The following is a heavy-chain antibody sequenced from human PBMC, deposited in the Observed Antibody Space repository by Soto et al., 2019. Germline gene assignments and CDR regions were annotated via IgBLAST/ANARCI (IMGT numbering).Heavy chain of an antibody. J-gene: IGHJ6*03. CDR1: GFTFSDYY. CDR2: ISSSGSTI. CDR3: ARENNWQGSYYYYMDV. Sequence: GGSLRLSCAASGFTFSDYYMSWIRQAPGKGLEWVSYISSSGSTIYYADSVKGRFTISRDNAKNSLYLQMNSLRAEDTAVYYCARENNWQGSYYYYMDVWGKGTTVTVSS. D-gene: IGHD1-20*01. V-gene: IGHV3-11*01.